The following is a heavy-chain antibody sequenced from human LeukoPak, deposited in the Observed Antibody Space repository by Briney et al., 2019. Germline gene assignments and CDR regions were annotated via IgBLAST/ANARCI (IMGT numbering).Heavy chain of an antibody. D-gene: IGHD6-19*01. J-gene: IGHJ6*03. CDR1: GFTFSSYA. CDR2: INWNGGST. Sequence: PGGSLRLSCAASGFTFSSYAMSWVRQAPGKGLEWVSGINWNGGSTGYADSVKGRFTISRDNAKNSLYLQMNSLRAEDTALYYCARGVAGADYYYYYMDVWGKGTTVTVSS. CDR3: ARGVAGADYYYYYMDV. V-gene: IGHV3-20*04.